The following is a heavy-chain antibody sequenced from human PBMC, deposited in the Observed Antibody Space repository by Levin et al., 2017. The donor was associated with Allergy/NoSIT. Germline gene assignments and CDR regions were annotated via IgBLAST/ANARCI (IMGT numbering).Heavy chain of an antibody. D-gene: IGHD6-19*01. CDR3: ARGNSGWSEYYFDY. CDR2: ISWDGLVT. CDR1: GFTFHHYT. Sequence: GESLKISCAASGFTFHHYTMHWVRQAPGRGLEWVSLISWDGLVTYYGDSVKGRFTISRDNRKSSLFLQMDSLTTEDTALYYCARGNSGWSEYYFDYWGQGTRVTVSS. V-gene: IGHV3-43*01. J-gene: IGHJ4*02.